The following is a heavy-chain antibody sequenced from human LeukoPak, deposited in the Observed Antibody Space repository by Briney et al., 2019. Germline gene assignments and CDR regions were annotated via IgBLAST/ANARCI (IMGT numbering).Heavy chain of an antibody. CDR3: ARGAPRYCTNGVCPPGFDY. V-gene: IGHV1-69*06. CDR1: GYTFTSYG. J-gene: IGHJ4*02. Sequence: ASVKVSCKASGYTFTSYGISWVRQAPGQGLEWMGGIIPIFGTANYAQKFQGRVTITADKSTSTAYMELSSLRSEDTAVYYCARGAPRYCTNGVCPPGFDYWGQGTLVTVSS. CDR2: IIPIFGTA. D-gene: IGHD2-8*01.